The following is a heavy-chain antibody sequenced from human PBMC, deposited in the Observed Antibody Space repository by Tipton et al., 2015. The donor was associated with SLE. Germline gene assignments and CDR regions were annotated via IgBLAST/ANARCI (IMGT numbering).Heavy chain of an antibody. CDR1: GFTFDDYA. J-gene: IGHJ6*03. V-gene: IGHV3-9*01. CDR2: ISWNSGSI. Sequence: RSLRLPCAASGFTFDDYAMHWVRQAPGKGLEWVSGISWNSGSIGYADSVKGRFTISRDNAKNSLYLQMNSLRAEDTALYYCAKEDYMDVWGKGTTVTVSS. CDR3: AKEDYMDV.